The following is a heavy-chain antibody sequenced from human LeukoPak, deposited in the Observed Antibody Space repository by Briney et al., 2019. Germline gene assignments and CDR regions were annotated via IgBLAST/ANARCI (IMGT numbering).Heavy chain of an antibody. Sequence: PSETLSLTCTVSGGSISSYYWSWIRQPPGKGLEWIGYIYYSGSTNYNPSLKSRVTISVDTSKNQFSLKLSSVTATDTAVYYCARAAHGYAFDIWGQGTMVTVSS. D-gene: IGHD4-17*01. V-gene: IGHV4-59*01. CDR2: IYYSGST. CDR1: GGSISSYY. J-gene: IGHJ3*02. CDR3: ARAAHGYAFDI.